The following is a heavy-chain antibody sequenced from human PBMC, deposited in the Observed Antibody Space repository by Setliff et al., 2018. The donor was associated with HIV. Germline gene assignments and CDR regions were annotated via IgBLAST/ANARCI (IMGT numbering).Heavy chain of an antibody. V-gene: IGHV3-7*03. D-gene: IGHD1-26*01. CDR3: VKDGTPIGRYYQYFHV. CDR1: GFRFSEYS. CDR2: TKPDGSET. J-gene: IGHJ6*04. Sequence: GGSLRLSCAASGFRFSEYSMKWVRQTPGKGLERVADTKPDGSETYYEDSVTGRFTISRDNAKNSLFLQMNDLRPEDTAFYYCVKDGTPIGRYYQYFHVWGEGIMVTVSS.